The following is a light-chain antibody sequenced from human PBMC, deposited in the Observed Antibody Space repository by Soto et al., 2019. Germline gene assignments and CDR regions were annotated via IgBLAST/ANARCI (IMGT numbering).Light chain of an antibody. V-gene: IGLV2-14*01. Sequence: QSVLTQPASVSGSPGQSITISCTGNSSDVGGYNYVSWYQQHPGKTPKLMIYEVSNRPSGVSNRFSGSKSGKTASLTISGLQAEDEADYYCSSYTSSSTHWVFGGGTKLTVL. CDR2: EVS. CDR1: SSDVGGYNY. J-gene: IGLJ3*02. CDR3: SSYTSSSTHWV.